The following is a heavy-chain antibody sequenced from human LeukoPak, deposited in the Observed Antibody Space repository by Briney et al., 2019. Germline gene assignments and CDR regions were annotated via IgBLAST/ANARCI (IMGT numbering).Heavy chain of an antibody. V-gene: IGHV3-30*02. J-gene: IGHJ5*02. CDR1: GFTFSSYG. CDR2: IQYDGSNK. Sequence: PGGSLRLSCAASGFTFSSYGMHWVRQAPGKGLEWVAFIQYDGSNKYYADSVKGRFTISRANSKNTLYLQMNSLRAEDTAVYYCAKHDYNNYVGWFDPWGQGTLVTVSS. D-gene: IGHD4-11*01. CDR3: AKHDYNNYVGWFDP.